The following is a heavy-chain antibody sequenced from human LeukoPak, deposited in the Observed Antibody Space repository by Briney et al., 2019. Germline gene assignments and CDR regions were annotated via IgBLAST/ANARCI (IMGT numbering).Heavy chain of an antibody. CDR3: ARGAGTPVYYQYGLDV. D-gene: IGHD1-1*01. Sequence: NSSETLSLTCAVYGGSFSGNYWSWIRQPPGKGLEWIGEINHSGSTNHNPSLKSRVTISVDTSKNQFSLKLSSVTAADTAVYYCARGAGTPVYYQYGLDVWGQGTTVTVSS. V-gene: IGHV4-34*01. CDR2: INHSGST. J-gene: IGHJ6*02. CDR1: GGSFSGNY.